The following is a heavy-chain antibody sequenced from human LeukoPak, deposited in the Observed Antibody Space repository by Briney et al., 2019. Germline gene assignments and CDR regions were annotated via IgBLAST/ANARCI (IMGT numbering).Heavy chain of an antibody. Sequence: PSETLSLTCTVSGGSISSYYWSWIRQPPGKGLEWIGYIYYSGSTNYNPSLRSRVTISVDTSKNQFSLKLSSVTAADTAVYYCARSYYYDSSGHYNAAFDIWGQGTMVTVSS. CDR3: ARSYYYDSSGHYNAAFDI. J-gene: IGHJ3*02. V-gene: IGHV4-59*08. CDR2: IYYSGST. D-gene: IGHD3-22*01. CDR1: GGSISSYY.